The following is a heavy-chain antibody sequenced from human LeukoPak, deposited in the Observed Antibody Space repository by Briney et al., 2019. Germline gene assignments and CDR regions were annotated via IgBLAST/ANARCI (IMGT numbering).Heavy chain of an antibody. J-gene: IGHJ4*02. V-gene: IGHV4-31*03. D-gene: IGHD1-26*01. CDR2: ASYSGGT. Sequence: SETLSLTCSVSGSSVTGGGYYWSWIRQHPGKGLEWIGFASYSGGTYYNPSLMSRITISVDRSQNQFSLRMRDVTAADTAVYFCATAEWEYFYFDSWGQGALVAVSS. CDR1: GSSVTGGGYY. CDR3: ATAEWEYFYFDS.